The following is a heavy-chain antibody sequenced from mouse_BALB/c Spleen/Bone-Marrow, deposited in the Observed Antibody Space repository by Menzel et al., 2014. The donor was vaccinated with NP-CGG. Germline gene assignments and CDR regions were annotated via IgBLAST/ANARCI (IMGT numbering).Heavy chain of an antibody. Sequence: EVQVVESGGGLVQPGESLKLSCAASGFDFSRYWMSWVRQAPGKGLQWIGEINPESNTINYSPSLKDKFIISRDNAKNTLYLQMSKVKSEDAALYCCARLGYYGWFAYWGQGTLVTVSA. D-gene: IGHD2-3*01. CDR2: INPESNTI. CDR1: GFDFSRYW. V-gene: IGHV4-1*02. CDR3: ARLGYYGWFAY. J-gene: IGHJ3*01.